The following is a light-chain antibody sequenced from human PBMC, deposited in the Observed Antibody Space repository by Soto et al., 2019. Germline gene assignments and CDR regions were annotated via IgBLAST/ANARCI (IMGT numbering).Light chain of an antibody. CDR3: SSHTSGSTRV. CDR1: SSDVGGYDY. CDR2: EVT. J-gene: IGLJ1*01. Sequence: QSALTQPASVSGSPGQSIAISCTGTSSDVGGYDYVSWYQQQPDKAPKLMIYEVTKRPSGVSNRFSGSKSGNTASLTISGLQAEAEADYYCSSHTSGSTRVFGTGTKLTVL. V-gene: IGLV2-14*01.